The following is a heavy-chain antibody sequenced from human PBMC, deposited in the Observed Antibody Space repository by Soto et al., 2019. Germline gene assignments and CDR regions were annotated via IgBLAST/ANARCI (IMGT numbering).Heavy chain of an antibody. D-gene: IGHD2-15*01. J-gene: IGHJ5*01. CDR2: INQDGSAK. CDR1: GFAFSSYW. V-gene: IGHV3-7*01. CDR3: AREPHQVDCSGGCCTENARNNWFDP. Sequence: EVQLVESGGGLVQPGGSLRLSCAASGFAFSSYWMTWVRQAPGKGLEWVASINQDGSAKYYVDSVKGLITISRDNAKNSIYLQMNTLRVEDTAIYYCAREPHQVDCSGGCCTENARNNWFDPWGQGTLVTVSS.